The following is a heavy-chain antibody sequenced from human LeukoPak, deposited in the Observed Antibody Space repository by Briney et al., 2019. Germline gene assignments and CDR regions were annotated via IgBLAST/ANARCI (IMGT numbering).Heavy chain of an antibody. D-gene: IGHD2/OR15-2a*01. CDR3: ARDTFRGDLDY. CDR2: IKEDGGDK. Sequence: GGSLRLSCEASEFIFSNHWMSWVRQAPGRGLEWVANIKEDGGDKYYVDSVKGRFTISRDNAKRSLYLQMSSLRAEDTAVYYCARDTFRGDLDYWGQGTLVTVSS. V-gene: IGHV3-7*01. J-gene: IGHJ4*02. CDR1: EFIFSNHW.